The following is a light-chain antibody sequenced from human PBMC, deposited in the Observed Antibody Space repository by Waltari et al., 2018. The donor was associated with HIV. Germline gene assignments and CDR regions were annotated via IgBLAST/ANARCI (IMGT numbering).Light chain of an antibody. CDR1: QSILYSSDNRNY. V-gene: IGKV4-1*01. J-gene: IGKJ4*01. CDR2: WAS. Sequence: DIVMTQSPDFLPVSLGERATINCTSSQSILYSSDNRNYLAWYQQKARQPPKLLISWASTRESGVPDRFSASGSGTDFTLTITRLQAEDVAIYHCQQYFRIPPTFGGGTKVEIK. CDR3: QQYFRIPPT.